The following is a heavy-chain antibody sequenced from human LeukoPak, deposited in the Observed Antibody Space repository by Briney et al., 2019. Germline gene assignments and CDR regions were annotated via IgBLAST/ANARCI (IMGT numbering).Heavy chain of an antibody. CDR2: INPSGGST. J-gene: IGHJ4*02. D-gene: IGHD1-14*01. V-gene: IGHV1-46*01. CDR1: GYTFTRYY. CDR3: ARDLSVYCYFDY. Sequence: ASVKVSCKASGYTFTRYYMHWVRHAPGQGLEWMGIINPSGGSTNYTQEFPGRVTMTRDMSTSTVYMELSSLRSEDTAVYYCARDLSVYCYFDYWGQGTLVTVSS.